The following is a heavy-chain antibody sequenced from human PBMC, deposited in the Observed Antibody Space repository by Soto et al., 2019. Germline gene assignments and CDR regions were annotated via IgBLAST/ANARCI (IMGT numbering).Heavy chain of an antibody. CDR3: ARDRGGYGPPDV. CDR2: ISGSSGYT. V-gene: IGHV3-21*05. Sequence: EVQLVESGGGLVKPGGSLRISCAASGFPFNTHRMHWVRQAPGKGLEWVAYISGSSGYTGYADSVKGRFTISRDNAKNSLYLQMNSLRVEDTAVYYCARDRGGYGPPDVWGQGTTVTVSS. D-gene: IGHD3-10*01. CDR1: GFPFNTHR. J-gene: IGHJ6*02.